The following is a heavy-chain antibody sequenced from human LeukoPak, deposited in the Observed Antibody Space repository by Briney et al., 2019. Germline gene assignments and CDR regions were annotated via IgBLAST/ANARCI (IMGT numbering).Heavy chain of an antibody. J-gene: IGHJ4*02. CDR3: ARDPLYGSGSYYTSWGDY. V-gene: IGHV1-18*01. CDR1: GYTFTSYG. Sequence: ASVKVSCKASGYTFTSYGISWVRQAPGQGLEWMGWISAYNGNTNYAQKLQGRVTMTTDTSTSTACMELRSLRSDDTAVYYCARDPLYGSGSYYTSWGDYWGQGTLVTVSS. CDR2: ISAYNGNT. D-gene: IGHD3-10*01.